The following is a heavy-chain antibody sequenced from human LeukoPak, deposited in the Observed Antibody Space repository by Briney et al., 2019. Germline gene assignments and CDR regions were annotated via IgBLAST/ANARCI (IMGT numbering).Heavy chain of an antibody. CDR3: AGEAPAYYYGRDV. V-gene: IGHV3-7*01. CDR1: GFTFSSYW. J-gene: IGHJ6*02. CDR2: IKQDGSEK. Sequence: GGSLRLSCAASGFTFSSYWMSWVRQAPGKGLEWVANIKQDGSEKYYVDSVKGRFTISRDNAKNSLYLQMNSLRAEDTAVYYCAGEAPAYYYGRDVWGQGTTVTVSS.